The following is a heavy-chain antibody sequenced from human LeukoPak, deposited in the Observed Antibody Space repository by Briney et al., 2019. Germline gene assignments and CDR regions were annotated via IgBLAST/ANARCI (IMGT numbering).Heavy chain of an antibody. CDR1: GYTFTSYG. CDR2: ISAYNGNT. D-gene: IGHD3-22*01. V-gene: IGHV1-18*01. Sequence: GASVKVSCKASGYTFTSYGISWVRQAPGQGLEWMGWISAYNGNTNYAQKLQGRVTMTTGTSTSTAYMELRSLRSDDTAVYYCARVSMIVVAADYFDYWGQGTLVTVSS. CDR3: ARVSMIVVAADYFDY. J-gene: IGHJ4*02.